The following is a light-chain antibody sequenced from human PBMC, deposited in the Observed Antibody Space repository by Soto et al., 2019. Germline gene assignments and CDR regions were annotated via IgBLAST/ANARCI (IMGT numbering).Light chain of an antibody. V-gene: IGKV1-5*02. CDR2: DAS. CDR3: QQYSVYWT. Sequence: DIQMTQSPSSLSASVGDRVTIICRASQSVSTRLAWYQQKPGKAPKVLIYDASSWAGGVPSRSTGSGSGTEFTLTINSLQPDDFATYYCQQYSVYWTFGQGTKVDI. CDR1: QSVSTR. J-gene: IGKJ1*01.